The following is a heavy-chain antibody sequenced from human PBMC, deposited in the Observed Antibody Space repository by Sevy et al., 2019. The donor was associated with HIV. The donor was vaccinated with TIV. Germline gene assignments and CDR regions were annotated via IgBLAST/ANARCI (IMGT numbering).Heavy chain of an antibody. Sequence: SETLSLTCAISVDSVSSNSVTWNWIRQSPSRGLEWLGRTYYRSKWYNDYAVSVKSRITINPDTSKNQFALQLNSVTPEDTAVYYCARDRGSSSWPFDYWGQGTLVTVSS. D-gene: IGHD6-13*01. V-gene: IGHV6-1*01. CDR2: TYYRSKWYN. CDR3: ARDRGSSSWPFDY. CDR1: VDSVSSNSVT. J-gene: IGHJ4*02.